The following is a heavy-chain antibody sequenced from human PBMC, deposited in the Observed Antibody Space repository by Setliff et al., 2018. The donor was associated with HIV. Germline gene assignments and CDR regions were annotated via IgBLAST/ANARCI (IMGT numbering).Heavy chain of an antibody. CDR3: ATGELERRRGVSHQTYFDY. CDR2: ISSSSSTI. Sequence: GGSLRLSCAASGFTFSIYTMNWVRQAPGKGLEWVSYISSSSSTIYYADSVKGRFTISRDNAKNSLYLQMNSLRAEDTAVYYCATGELERRRGVSHQTYFDYWGQGTLVTVSS. J-gene: IGHJ4*02. CDR1: GFTFSIYT. D-gene: IGHD1-1*01. V-gene: IGHV3-48*01.